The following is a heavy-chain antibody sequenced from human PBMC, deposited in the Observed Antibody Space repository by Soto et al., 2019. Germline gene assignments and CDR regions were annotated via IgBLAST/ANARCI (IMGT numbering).Heavy chain of an antibody. CDR2: IIPIFGTA. CDR1: GGTFSSYA. Sequence: SVKVSCKASGGTFSSYAISWVRQAPGQGLEWMGGIIPIFGTANYAQKFQGRVTITADESTSTAYMEPSSLRSEDTAVYYCARGHHDILTGYHETFDYWGQGTLVTVSS. D-gene: IGHD3-9*01. J-gene: IGHJ4*02. CDR3: ARGHHDILTGYHETFDY. V-gene: IGHV1-69*13.